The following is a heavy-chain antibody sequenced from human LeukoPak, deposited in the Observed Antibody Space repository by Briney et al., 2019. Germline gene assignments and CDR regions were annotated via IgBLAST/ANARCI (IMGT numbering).Heavy chain of an antibody. D-gene: IGHD3-3*01. Sequence: VKISCKVSGYTFTDYYMHWVRQAPGKGLEWMGLVDPEDGETIYAEKFQGRVTITADTSTDTAYMELSSLRSEDTAVYYCATGNPRITIFGVGSWGQGTLVTVSS. CDR2: VDPEDGET. J-gene: IGHJ4*02. CDR1: GYTFTDYY. CDR3: ATGNPRITIFGVGS. V-gene: IGHV1-69-2*01.